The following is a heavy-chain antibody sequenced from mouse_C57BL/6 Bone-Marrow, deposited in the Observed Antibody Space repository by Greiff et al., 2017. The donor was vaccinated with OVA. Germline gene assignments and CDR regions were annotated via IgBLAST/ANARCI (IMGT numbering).Heavy chain of an antibody. CDR3: ASETGPWFAY. D-gene: IGHD4-1*01. CDR2: INPNNGGT. J-gene: IGHJ3*01. Sequence: VQLKQSGPELVKPGASVKMSCKASGYTFTDYNMHWVKQSHGKSLEWIGYINPNNGGTSYNQKFKGKATLTVNKSSSTAYMELRSLTSEDSAVYYCASETGPWFAYWGQGTLVTVSA. CDR1: GYTFTDYN. V-gene: IGHV1-22*01.